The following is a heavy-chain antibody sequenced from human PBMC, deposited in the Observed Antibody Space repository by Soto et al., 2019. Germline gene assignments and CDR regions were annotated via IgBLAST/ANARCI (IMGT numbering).Heavy chain of an antibody. D-gene: IGHD3-22*01. Sequence: QVQLVESGEGLVKPGGSLRLSCAASGFTFRDYYMSWIRQAPGKGLGWVSYISSIDSIIYYADSVKGRFTISRDNAKNSLYLQMNSLRAEDTAVYYCARDLGYYDSSGYFDYWGQGTLVTVSS. CDR2: ISSIDSII. CDR1: GFTFRDYY. J-gene: IGHJ4*02. CDR3: ARDLGYYDSSGYFDY. V-gene: IGHV3-11*01.